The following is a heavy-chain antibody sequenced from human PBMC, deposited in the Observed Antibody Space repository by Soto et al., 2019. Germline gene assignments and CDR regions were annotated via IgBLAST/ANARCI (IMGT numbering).Heavy chain of an antibody. D-gene: IGHD3-3*01. J-gene: IGHJ4*02. CDR1: GGSFGNSA. CDR2: FIPAYRTL. CDR3: ATGVIWIGYFTVDS. Sequence: QVLLVHSGAEVKKPGSSVKISCKASGGSFGNSAINWVRQTPGQGLEWLGGFIPAYRTLNFAQKFKGRVTITADESTGTAFMTLSGLSSNATAVYYCATGVIWIGYFTVDSWGQGTRVTVSS. V-gene: IGHV1-69*01.